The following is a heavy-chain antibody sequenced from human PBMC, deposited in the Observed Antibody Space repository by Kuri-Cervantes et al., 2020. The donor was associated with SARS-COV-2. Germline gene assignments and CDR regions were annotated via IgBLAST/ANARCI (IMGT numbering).Heavy chain of an antibody. Sequence: GGSLRLSCAVSGFTFSSYAMHWVRQAPGKGLEWVAVIPYDGSTEYYADSVKGRFTISRGNSKNTLFLQMSSLRAEDTSIYYCVKVSRGSPEYYWGQGILVTVSS. CDR2: IPYDGSTE. J-gene: IGHJ4*02. D-gene: IGHD1-26*01. V-gene: IGHV3-30*14. CDR3: VKVSRGSPEYY. CDR1: GFTFSSYA.